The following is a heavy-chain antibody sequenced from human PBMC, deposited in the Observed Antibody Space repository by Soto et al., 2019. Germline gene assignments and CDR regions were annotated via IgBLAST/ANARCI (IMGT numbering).Heavy chain of an antibody. D-gene: IGHD3-22*01. CDR3: ARESNYYDSSGYMDV. Sequence: GGSLRLSCAASGFTFSSYAMHWVRQAPGKGLEWVAVISYDGSNKYYADSVKGRFTISRDNSKNTLYLQMNSLRAEDTAVYYCARESNYYDSSGYMDVWGQGTTVTVS. CDR2: ISYDGSNK. V-gene: IGHV3-30-3*01. J-gene: IGHJ6*02. CDR1: GFTFSSYA.